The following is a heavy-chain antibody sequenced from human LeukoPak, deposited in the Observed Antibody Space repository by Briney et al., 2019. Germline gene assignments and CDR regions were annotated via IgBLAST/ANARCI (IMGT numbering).Heavy chain of an antibody. CDR1: GGSLSTHH. CDR3: ARGYDSSAHCPFSY. D-gene: IGHD3-22*01. CDR2: ISDSGST. V-gene: IGHV4-59*11. J-gene: IGHJ4*02. Sequence: SETLSLTCVVSGGSLSTHHWSWIRQSPGRGLEWIGYISDSGSTNYNPSLKSRVTISVDTSKNQFSLMLSSVTAADTAVYYCARGYDSSAHCPFSYWGQGTPVTVSS.